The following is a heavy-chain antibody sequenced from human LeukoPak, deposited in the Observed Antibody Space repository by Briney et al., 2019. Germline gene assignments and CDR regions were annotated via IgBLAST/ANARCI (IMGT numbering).Heavy chain of an antibody. V-gene: IGHV3-23*01. CDR2: ISGSGAST. D-gene: IGHD2-2*01. Sequence: GGTLRLSCAASGFTSSSYDMSWVRQAPGKGLEWVSAISGSGASTYYADSVKGRFTISRDNSKSTLYLQMNSLRAEDTAVYYCAKDRHAPGRYCSSTTCFPFDPWGQGTLVTVSS. J-gene: IGHJ5*02. CDR3: AKDRHAPGRYCSSTTCFPFDP. CDR1: GFTSSSYD.